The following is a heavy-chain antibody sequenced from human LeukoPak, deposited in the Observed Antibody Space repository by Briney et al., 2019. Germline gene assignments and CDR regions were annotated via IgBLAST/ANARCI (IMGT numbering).Heavy chain of an antibody. CDR2: INPNSSGT. J-gene: IGHJ4*02. V-gene: IGHV1-2*02. CDR3: ARGSAYYGSGSYKFDY. D-gene: IGHD3-10*01. CDR1: GYTFTGCS. Sequence: ASGKLSCYAAGYTFTGCSMARSRDGPGQGQEWKWWINPNSSGTNYAQKFQGRGSMTRDTSISTAYMELRRRRSDDAAVYLCARGSAYYGSGSYKFDYWGQGTLVTVSS.